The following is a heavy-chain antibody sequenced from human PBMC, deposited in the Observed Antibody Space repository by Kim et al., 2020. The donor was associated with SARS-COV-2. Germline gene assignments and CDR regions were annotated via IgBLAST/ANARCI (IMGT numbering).Heavy chain of an antibody. CDR2: ISNDATNS. CDR3: ARPRADFYYYFGMDL. V-gene: IGHV3-30*03. J-gene: IGHJ6*02. Sequence: GGSLRLSCAASGFSFSSYGMHWVRQAPGKGLEWVGVISNDATNSYCADSVKGRFTISRDSSKNMLYLQMNGLRAEDTAVYYCARPRADFYYYFGMDLWGQGTTVSVSS. CDR1: GFSFSSYG.